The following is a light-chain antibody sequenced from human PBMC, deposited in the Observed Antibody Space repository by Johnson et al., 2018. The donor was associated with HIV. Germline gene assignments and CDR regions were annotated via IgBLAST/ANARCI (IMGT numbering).Light chain of an antibody. J-gene: IGLJ1*01. CDR1: SSNIGKNY. V-gene: IGLV1-51*01. CDR2: ENN. Sequence: QSMLTQPPSVSAAPGQKVTISCSGSSSNIGKNYVSWYQHLPGTAPKLLIYENNKRPSGIPDRFSGSKSGPSATLGITGLQTGDEADYYCGTWDTSLSAGGVFGSGTKVTVL. CDR3: GTWDTSLSAGGV.